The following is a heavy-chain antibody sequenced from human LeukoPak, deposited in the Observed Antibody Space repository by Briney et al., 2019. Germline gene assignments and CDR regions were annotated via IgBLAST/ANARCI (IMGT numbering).Heavy chain of an antibody. Sequence: ASAKVSCKASGYTFTSYYMHWVRQAPGQGLEWMGIINPSGGSTSYAQKFQGRVTMTRDMSTSTVYMELSSLRSEDTAVYYCARDNSVRDEAWWFYPWGQGTLVTVSS. D-gene: IGHD5-24*01. V-gene: IGHV1-46*01. CDR3: ARDNSVRDEAWWFYP. CDR1: GYTFTSYY. CDR2: INPSGGST. J-gene: IGHJ5*02.